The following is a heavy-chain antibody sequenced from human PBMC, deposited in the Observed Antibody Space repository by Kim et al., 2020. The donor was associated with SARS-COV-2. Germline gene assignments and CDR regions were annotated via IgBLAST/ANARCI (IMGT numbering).Heavy chain of an antibody. J-gene: IGHJ4*02. CDR3: ARSSYYYDSSGYYPFDY. CDR2: IYYSGST. Sequence: SETLSLTCTVSGGSISSYYWSWIRQPPGKGLEWIGYIYYSGSTNYNPSLKSRVTISVDTSKNQFSLKLSSVTAADTAVYYCARSSYYYDSSGYYPFDYWGQGTLVTVSS. D-gene: IGHD3-22*01. CDR1: GGSISSYY. V-gene: IGHV4-59*13.